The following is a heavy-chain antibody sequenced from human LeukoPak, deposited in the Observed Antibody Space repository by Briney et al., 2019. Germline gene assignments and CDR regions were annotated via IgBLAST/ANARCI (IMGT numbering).Heavy chain of an antibody. CDR2: LYTGGST. V-gene: IGHV3-66*01. J-gene: IGHJ3*02. D-gene: IGHD6-25*01. Sequence: GGSLRLACAASGFTVSSDYMNWVRQAPGKGLEWVSVLYTGGSTEYAGSVKGRFTISRDNSKNTLYLQMRNLRVEDTAMYYCAKAAEIWGQGKMVPVSS. CDR1: GFTVSSDY. CDR3: AKAAEI.